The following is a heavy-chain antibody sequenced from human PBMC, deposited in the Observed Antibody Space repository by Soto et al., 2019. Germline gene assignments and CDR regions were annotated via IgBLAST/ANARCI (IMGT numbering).Heavy chain of an antibody. Sequence: PSETLSLTCIVSGESFSGYYWSWIRQSPDKGLEWIGEVYGSGETKYNPSLKSRISISVDTSKNQFSLRLSSMTAADTAVYYCASGWELPYYFDYWGQGTLVTVSS. CDR2: VYGSGET. CDR1: GESFSGYY. CDR3: ASGWELPYYFDY. D-gene: IGHD1-26*01. J-gene: IGHJ4*02. V-gene: IGHV4-34*01.